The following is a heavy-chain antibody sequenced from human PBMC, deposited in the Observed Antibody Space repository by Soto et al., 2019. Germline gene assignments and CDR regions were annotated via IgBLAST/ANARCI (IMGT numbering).Heavy chain of an antibody. CDR1: GGTTSTYT. Sequence: QVHRVQSGAEVRKPGSSVKVSCKASGGTTSTYTISWVRQAPGQGLEWMGRIIAVLGITNYAQSFQGRVTITADKSTSTAYMELSSLRSEDTAVYYCAREEGTVTYDYWGQGTLVTVSS. CDR3: AREEGTVTYDY. CDR2: IIAVLGIT. J-gene: IGHJ4*02. D-gene: IGHD4-17*01. V-gene: IGHV1-69*08.